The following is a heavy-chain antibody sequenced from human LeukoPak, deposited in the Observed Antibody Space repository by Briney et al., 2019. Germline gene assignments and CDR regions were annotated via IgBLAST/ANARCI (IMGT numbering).Heavy chain of an antibody. CDR1: GFTFSSYS. CDR2: ISSSSSYM. J-gene: IGHJ4*02. D-gene: IGHD4-17*01. CDR3: ARGDLESTVTTFGY. Sequence: NPGGSLRLSCAASGFTFSSYSMNWVRQAPGKGLEWVSSISSSSSYMHSADSVKGRFTISRDNAKNSLYLQMNNLKAEDTAVYYCARGDLESTVTTFGYWGQGTLVTVSS. V-gene: IGHV3-21*01.